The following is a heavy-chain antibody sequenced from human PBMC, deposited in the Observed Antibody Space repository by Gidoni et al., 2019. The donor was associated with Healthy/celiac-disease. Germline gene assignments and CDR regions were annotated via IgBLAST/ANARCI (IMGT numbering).Heavy chain of an antibody. V-gene: IGHV4-31*03. D-gene: IGHD6-13*01. CDR1: GGSISSGGYY. CDR2: IYYSGST. Sequence: LLVAVPGLVKPSQTLSLTCPVSGGSISSGGYYWSWIRQHPGKGLEWIGYIYYSGSTYYNPSLKSRVTISVDTSKNQFSLKLSSVTAADTAVYYCARDGRGIAAADYFDYWGQGTLVTVSS. CDR3: ARDGRGIAAADYFDY. J-gene: IGHJ4*02.